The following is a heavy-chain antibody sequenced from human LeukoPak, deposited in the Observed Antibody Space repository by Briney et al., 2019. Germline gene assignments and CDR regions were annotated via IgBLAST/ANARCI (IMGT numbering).Heavy chain of an antibody. CDR2: LSGSGITT. CDR1: GFTFSNSA. Sequence: GGSLRLSCAASGFTFSNSAMSWVRQAPGKGLEWVSTLSGSGITTYYADSVKGRFTISRDNSKNTLYLQMNSLRAEDTAVYYCAKDPWGGWPFDYWGQGTLVTVSS. V-gene: IGHV3-23*01. J-gene: IGHJ4*02. CDR3: AKDPWGGWPFDY. D-gene: IGHD7-27*01.